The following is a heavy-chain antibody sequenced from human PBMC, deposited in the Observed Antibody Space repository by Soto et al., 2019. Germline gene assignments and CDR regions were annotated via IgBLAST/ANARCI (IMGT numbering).Heavy chain of an antibody. J-gene: IGHJ4*02. CDR2: IGTAGDT. V-gene: IGHV3-13*01. CDR3: AKSQEIGTHFLDS. D-gene: IGHD6-13*01. CDR1: GFTFSGFD. Sequence: PGGSLRLSCEASGFTFSGFDVHWVRQPTGKGLEWVSSIGTAGDTYYAVSVKGRFTISRDNAKNSLSLQMNSLRAGDMAVYFCAKSQEIGTHFLDSWGQGTQVTVSS.